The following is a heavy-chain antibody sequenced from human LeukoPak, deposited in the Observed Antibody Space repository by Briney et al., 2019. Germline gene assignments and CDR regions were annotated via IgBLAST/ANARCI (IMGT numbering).Heavy chain of an antibody. CDR2: IKQDGSKK. V-gene: IGHV3-7*04. CDR1: GFPFSSYW. Sequence: GGSLRLSCVASGFPFSSYWMTWVRQAPGKGLEWVANIKQDGSKKSYVDSVKGRFTISRDNAKNSLYLQMNSPRAEDTAIYYCTRVGYIDEGIDYWGQGTLVTVSS. CDR3: TRVGYIDEGIDY. J-gene: IGHJ4*02. D-gene: IGHD5-24*01.